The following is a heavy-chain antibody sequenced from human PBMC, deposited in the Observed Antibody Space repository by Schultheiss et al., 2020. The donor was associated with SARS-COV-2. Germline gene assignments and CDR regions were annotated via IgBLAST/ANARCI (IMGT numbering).Heavy chain of an antibody. D-gene: IGHD5-18*01. V-gene: IGHV4-61*08. CDR3: AGSGYRYGARW. J-gene: IGHJ4*02. CDR1: GGSIRSGESH. Sequence: SETLSLTCTVSGGSIRSGESHWSWIRQSPGKGLEWIGYGHHSGSTNYNPSLQSRVTISVDTSKNQFSLKLSSVTAADTAIYYCAGSGYRYGARWWGQGALVTVSS. CDR2: GHHSGST.